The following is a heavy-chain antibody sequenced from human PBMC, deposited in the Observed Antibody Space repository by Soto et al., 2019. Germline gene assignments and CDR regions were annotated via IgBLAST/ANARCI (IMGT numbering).Heavy chain of an antibody. J-gene: IGHJ6*02. CDR2: INPNSGGT. D-gene: IGHD3-3*01. V-gene: IGHV1-2*02. Sequence: QVQLVQSGAEVKKPGASVKVSCKASGYTFTGYYMHWVRQAPGQGLEWMGWINPNSGGTNYAQKLQGRVTMTRDTSISTAYMELSRLRSDDTAVYYCARTHITIFGYGMDVWGQGTTVTVSS. CDR1: GYTFTGYY. CDR3: ARTHITIFGYGMDV.